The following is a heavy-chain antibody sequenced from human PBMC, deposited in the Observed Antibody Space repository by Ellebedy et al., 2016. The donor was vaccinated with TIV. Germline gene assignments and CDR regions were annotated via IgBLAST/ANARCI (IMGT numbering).Heavy chain of an antibody. CDR2: INPSGGRT. V-gene: IGHV1-46*01. CDR1: GYTFTNYY. Sequence: ASVKVSXKASGYTFTNYYMHWVRQAPGQGLEWMGMINPSGGRTTYAQNFQGRVTTTRDTSASTVYLELSSLRSEDTAVYYCARDQYYDSSAVFDYWGQGTLVTVSS. CDR3: ARDQYYDSSAVFDY. J-gene: IGHJ4*02. D-gene: IGHD3-22*01.